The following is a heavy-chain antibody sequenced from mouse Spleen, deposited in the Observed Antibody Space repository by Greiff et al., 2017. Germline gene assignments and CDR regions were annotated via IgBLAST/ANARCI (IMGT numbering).Heavy chain of an antibody. V-gene: IGHV1-76*01. Sequence: QVQLQQSGAELVRPGASVKLSCKASGYTFTDYYINWVKQRPGQGLEWIARIYPGSGNTYYNEKFKGKATLTAEKSSSTAYMQLSSLTSEDSAVYFCAREDFTTGGFAYWGQGTLVTVSA. CDR2: IYPGSGNT. J-gene: IGHJ3*01. D-gene: IGHD1-1*01. CDR1: GYTFTDYY. CDR3: AREDFTTGGFAY.